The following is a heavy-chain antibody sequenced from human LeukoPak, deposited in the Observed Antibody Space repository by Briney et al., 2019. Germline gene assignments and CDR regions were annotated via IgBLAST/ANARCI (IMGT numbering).Heavy chain of an antibody. Sequence: GGPLRLSCAASGFTFSSYRMHWVPQAPGKGLEGVAVISYDGCNKYYADSVKGRFTISRDNSENTLYLQMNSLRAEDTAVYYCARAWRDDILTGYYPGYFDYWGQGTLVTVSS. D-gene: IGHD3-9*01. J-gene: IGHJ4*01. V-gene: IGHV3-30*03. CDR3: ARAWRDDILTGYYPGYFDY. CDR2: ISYDGCNK. CDR1: GFTFSSYR.